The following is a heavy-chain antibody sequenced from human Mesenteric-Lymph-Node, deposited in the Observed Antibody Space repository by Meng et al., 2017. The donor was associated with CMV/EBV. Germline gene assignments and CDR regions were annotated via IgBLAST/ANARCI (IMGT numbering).Heavy chain of an antibody. Sequence: SETLSLTCTVSGGSISSSSYYWGWIRQPPGKGLEWIGSIYYSGSTYYNPSLKSRVTISVDTSKNQFSLKLSSVTATDTAVYYCARLNFEPEPPNWGQGTLVTVSS. CDR1: GGSISSSSYY. V-gene: IGHV4-39*01. D-gene: IGHD1-14*01. J-gene: IGHJ4*02. CDR3: ARLNFEPEPPN. CDR2: IYYSGST.